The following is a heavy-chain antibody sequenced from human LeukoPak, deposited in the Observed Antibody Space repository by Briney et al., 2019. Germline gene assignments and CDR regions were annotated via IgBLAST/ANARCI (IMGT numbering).Heavy chain of an antibody. D-gene: IGHD3-10*01. Sequence: GASVKVSCKASGYTFTSYYMHRVRQAPGQGLEWMGIINPSGGSTSYAQKFQGRVTMTRDTSTSTVYMELSSLRSEDTAVYYCARDSPRVYYGSGSYYNALGYWGQGTLVTVSS. V-gene: IGHV1-46*01. CDR2: INPSGGST. CDR1: GYTFTSYY. CDR3: ARDSPRVYYGSGSYYNALGY. J-gene: IGHJ4*02.